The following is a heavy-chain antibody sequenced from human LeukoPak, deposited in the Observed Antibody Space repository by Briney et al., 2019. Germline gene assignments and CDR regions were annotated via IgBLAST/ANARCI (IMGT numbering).Heavy chain of an antibody. CDR1: GFTFSSYA. J-gene: IGHJ3*02. Sequence: GGSLRLSCAASGFTFSSYAISWVRQAPGKGLEWVSAISGSGGSTYYADSVKGRFTISRDNSKNTLYLQMNSLRAEDTAVYYCAKPPYYYDSSGYYYIDAFDIWGQGTMVTVSS. V-gene: IGHV3-23*01. CDR2: ISGSGGST. D-gene: IGHD3-22*01. CDR3: AKPPYYYDSSGYYYIDAFDI.